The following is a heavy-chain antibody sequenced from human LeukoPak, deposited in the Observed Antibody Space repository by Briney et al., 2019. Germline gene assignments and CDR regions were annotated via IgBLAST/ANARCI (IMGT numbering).Heavy chain of an antibody. J-gene: IGHJ5*02. Sequence: PSETLSLTCTVSGGSISSYYWSWIRQPPGKGLEWIGYIYYTGSTKYNPSLKSRVSISVDTSKNQFSLKLSSVTAADTAVYYCARGGYNYGGHNWFDPWGQGTLVTVSS. CDR3: ARGGYNYGGHNWFDP. CDR2: IYYTGST. V-gene: IGHV4-59*01. CDR1: GGSISSYY. D-gene: IGHD5-18*01.